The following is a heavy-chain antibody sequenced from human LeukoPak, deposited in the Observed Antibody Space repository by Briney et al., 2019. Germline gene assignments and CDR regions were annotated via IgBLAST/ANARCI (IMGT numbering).Heavy chain of an antibody. J-gene: IGHJ4*02. CDR1: GFTFSSYS. V-gene: IGHV3-21*04. D-gene: IGHD4-11*01. Sequence: GGSLRLSCAASGFTFSSYSMNWVRQAPGKGLEWVSSISSSGSYIYYADSVKGRFTISRDNSKDTLFLQMNSLRAEDTAVYYCAITGVRDFDSWGQGTLVTVSS. CDR2: ISSSGSYI. CDR3: AITGVRDFDS.